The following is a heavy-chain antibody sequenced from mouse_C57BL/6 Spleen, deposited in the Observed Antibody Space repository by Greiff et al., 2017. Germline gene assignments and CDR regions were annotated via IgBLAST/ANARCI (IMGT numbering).Heavy chain of an antibody. CDR3: AGDYDWFAY. CDR1: GYTFTSYG. Sequence: QVQLQQSGAELARPGASVKLFCKASGYTFTSYGISWVKQRTGQGLEWIGEIYPRSGNTYYNEKFKGKATLTADKSSSTAYMELRSLTSEDSAVYFCAGDYDWFAYWGQGTLVTVSA. V-gene: IGHV1-81*01. J-gene: IGHJ3*01. D-gene: IGHD2-4*01. CDR2: IYPRSGNT.